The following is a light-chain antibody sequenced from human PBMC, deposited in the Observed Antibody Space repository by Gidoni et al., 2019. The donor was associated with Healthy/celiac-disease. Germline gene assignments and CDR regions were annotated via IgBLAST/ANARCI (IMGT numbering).Light chain of an antibody. CDR3: CSYAGSSTVV. CDR2: EVS. V-gene: IGLV2-23*02. CDR1: SSDVGSYNL. J-gene: IGLJ2*01. Sequence: PASVSGSPGQSITISCTGTSSDVGSYNLVSWYQQHPGKAPKLMIYEVSKRPSGVSNLFSGSKSGNTASLTISGLQAEDEADYYCCSYAGSSTVVFGGGTKLTVL.